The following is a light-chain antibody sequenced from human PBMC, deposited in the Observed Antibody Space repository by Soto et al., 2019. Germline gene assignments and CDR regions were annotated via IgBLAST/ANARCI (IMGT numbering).Light chain of an antibody. CDR1: RSDVGGYNY. J-gene: IGLJ3*02. Sequence: QSALTQPASVSGSPGQSITISCTGSRSDVGGYNYVSWYQQHPGKAPKLIIYEVSNRPSGVSSRFSGSKSGNTASLTISGLQAEDEADYYCGSYTSGSPWVFGGGTKLTVL. V-gene: IGLV2-14*01. CDR3: GSYTSGSPWV. CDR2: EVS.